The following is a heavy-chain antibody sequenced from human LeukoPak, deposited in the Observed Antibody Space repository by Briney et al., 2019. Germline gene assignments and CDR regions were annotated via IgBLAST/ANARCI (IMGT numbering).Heavy chain of an antibody. CDR1: GGSISSGDYY. J-gene: IGHJ6*02. V-gene: IGHV4-30-4*01. Sequence: SETLSLTCTVSGGSISSGDYYWSWIRQPPGKGLEWIGYIYYSGSTYYNPSLKSRVTISVDTSKNQFSLKLSSVTAADTAVYYCARAPVGYDFWSGYPPYCYYGMDVWGQGTTVTVSS. D-gene: IGHD3-3*01. CDR2: IYYSGST. CDR3: ARAPVGYDFWSGYPPYCYYGMDV.